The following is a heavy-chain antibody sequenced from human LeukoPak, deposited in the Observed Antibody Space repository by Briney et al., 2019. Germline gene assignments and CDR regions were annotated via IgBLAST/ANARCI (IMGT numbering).Heavy chain of an antibody. Sequence: GASVKVSCKASGYTFTHYNIHWVRQAPGHGLEWMGWINPNSGGTNYAQRFQGMVTMTRDTSISTAYMDLGSLKSDDTATYFCSVWFGEFAHWGQGTLVTVSS. V-gene: IGHV1-2*02. D-gene: IGHD3-10*01. CDR2: INPNSGGT. CDR3: SVWFGEFAH. CDR1: GYTFTHYN. J-gene: IGHJ4*02.